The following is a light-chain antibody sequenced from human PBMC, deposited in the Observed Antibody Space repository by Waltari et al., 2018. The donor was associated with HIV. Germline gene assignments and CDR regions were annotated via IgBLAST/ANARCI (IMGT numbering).Light chain of an antibody. J-gene: IGLJ3*02. CDR3: AAWDDSLSGPV. CDR1: NPNIGSNY. V-gene: IGLV1-47*01. Sequence: QSVLTQPPSASGTPGQRVTISCSGSNPNIGSNYVYWYQQLPGTAPKVLIYRTNQRSSGVPDRFSGSKSGTSASLAISGLRSEDEADYYCAAWDDSLSGPVFGGGTKLTVL. CDR2: RTN.